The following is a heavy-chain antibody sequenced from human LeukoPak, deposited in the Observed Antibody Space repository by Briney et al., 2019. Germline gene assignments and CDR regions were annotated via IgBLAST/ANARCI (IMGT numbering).Heavy chain of an antibody. Sequence: GGSLRLSCAASGFTFSSYNMNWVRQAPGKGLEWVSSISSSSSYIYYADSVKGRFTISRDNAKNSLYLQMNSLRAEDTAVYYCARDRRIAVAGYFDYWGQGTLVTVSS. CDR1: GFTFSSYN. CDR2: ISSSSSYI. V-gene: IGHV3-21*01. CDR3: ARDRRIAVAGYFDY. D-gene: IGHD6-19*01. J-gene: IGHJ4*02.